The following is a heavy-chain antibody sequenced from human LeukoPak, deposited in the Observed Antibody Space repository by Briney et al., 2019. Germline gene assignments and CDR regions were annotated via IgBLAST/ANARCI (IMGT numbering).Heavy chain of an antibody. CDR3: SGSVVVPAVYDAFDI. CDR1: ACSISSYY. D-gene: IGHD2-2*01. Sequence: PSETLSFNSSVSACSISSYYWSWLRQPPGKGLKWIGYIYDSGSTKYNPSLKSRVTIAVATSKTQFSLRRSSVTAADAAVYYCSGSVVVPAVYDAFDIWGQGTMVTVSS. V-gene: IGHV4-59*01. J-gene: IGHJ3*02. CDR2: IYDSGST.